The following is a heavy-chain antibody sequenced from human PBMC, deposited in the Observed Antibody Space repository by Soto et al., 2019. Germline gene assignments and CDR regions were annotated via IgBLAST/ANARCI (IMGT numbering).Heavy chain of an antibody. CDR2: INPNSGGT. V-gene: IGHV1-2*02. Sequence: ASVKVSCKASGYTFTGYYMHWVRQAPGQGLEWMGWINPNSGGTNYAQKFQGGVTMTRDTSISTAYMELSRLRSDDTAVYYCARDLMVDSRLDPWGQGTLVTVSS. J-gene: IGHJ5*02. CDR1: GYTFTGYY. D-gene: IGHD3-22*01. CDR3: ARDLMVDSRLDP.